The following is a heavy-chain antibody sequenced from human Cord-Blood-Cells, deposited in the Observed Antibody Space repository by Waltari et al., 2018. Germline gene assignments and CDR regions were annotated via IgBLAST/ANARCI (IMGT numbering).Heavy chain of an antibody. Sequence: QVQLVQSGAEVKTPGASVKVSCKASGYNFTGYYMQGVRQAPGKGVEWMGWINPNSGGTNYAQKFQGWVTMTRDTSISTAYMELSRVRSDNTAVYYCAREGDWFDPWGQGTLVTVSS. J-gene: IGHJ5*02. CDR2: INPNSGGT. CDR1: GYNFTGYY. CDR3: AREGDWFDP. D-gene: IGHD3-16*01. V-gene: IGHV1-2*04.